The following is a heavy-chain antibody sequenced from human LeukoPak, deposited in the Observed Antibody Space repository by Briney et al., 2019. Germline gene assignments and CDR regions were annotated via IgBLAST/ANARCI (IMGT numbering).Heavy chain of an antibody. V-gene: IGHV4-59*02. Sequence: SDILSLTCTVSGGSVSSYYWSWIRQPPGKGLEWIGYIYYSGSTNYNPSLKSRVTMSIDTSKNQFSLKLNSVTAADTAVYFCASGGAGIAAAPWGQGTMVTVSS. CDR2: IYYSGST. D-gene: IGHD6-13*01. J-gene: IGHJ3*01. CDR1: GGSVSSYY. CDR3: ASGGAGIAAAP.